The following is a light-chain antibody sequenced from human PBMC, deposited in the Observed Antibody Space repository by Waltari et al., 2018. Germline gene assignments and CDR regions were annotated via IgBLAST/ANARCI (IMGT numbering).Light chain of an antibody. CDR3: AVWDDNLSVPA. CDR1: RPNIGLHH. Sequence: QSVLTPSPSASGTPGQTVIISCSGARPNIGLHHLSWYRQVAGLAPNLLIYRTDRRPSGVPERFSGSKSGTSSSLAISGLRSEDEGDYYCAVWDDNLSVPAFGGGTKLTVL. CDR2: RTD. V-gene: IGLV1-47*01. J-gene: IGLJ3*02.